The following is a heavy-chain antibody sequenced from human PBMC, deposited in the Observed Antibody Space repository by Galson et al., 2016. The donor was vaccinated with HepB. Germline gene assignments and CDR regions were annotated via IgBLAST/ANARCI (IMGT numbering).Heavy chain of an antibody. J-gene: IGHJ4*02. V-gene: IGHV3-73*01. CDR2: IQTSTMGYET. CDR3: LASNYGDTGLGY. Sequence: SLRLSCAASGFDFSGSAMHWVRQASGRGLEWLGRIQTSTMGYETAYAASVQGMFTISRYDSRNTAYLQIDSLTIEDTAVYYCLASNYGDTGLGYWGQGTMVTVSS. CDR1: GFDFSGSA. D-gene: IGHD4-17*01.